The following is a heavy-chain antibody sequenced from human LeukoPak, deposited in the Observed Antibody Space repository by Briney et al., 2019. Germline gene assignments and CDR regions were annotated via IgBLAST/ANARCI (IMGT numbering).Heavy chain of an antibody. J-gene: IGHJ4*02. CDR1: GGSISSSSYY. CDR2: IYYSGST. Sequence: SETLSLTCTVPGGSISSSSYYWGWIRQPPGKGLEWIGSIYYSGSTYYNPSLKSRVTISVDTSKNQFSLKLSSVTAADTAVYYCARLLAVADSRHFDYWGQGTLVTVSS. CDR3: ARLLAVADSRHFDY. D-gene: IGHD6-19*01. V-gene: IGHV4-39*01.